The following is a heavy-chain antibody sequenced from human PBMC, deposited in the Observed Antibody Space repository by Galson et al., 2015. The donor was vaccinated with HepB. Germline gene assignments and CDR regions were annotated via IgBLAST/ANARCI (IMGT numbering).Heavy chain of an antibody. CDR1: GYTFISYG. D-gene: IGHD1-26*01. CDR2: ISGYNDNR. Sequence: SVKVSCKASGYTFISYGISWVRQAPGQGLEWMGWISGYNDNRNYAQKFQGRITMTTDTSTSTTYMELRSLRPDDTAVYYCASARYSNSPPEYWGQGTLVTVSS. J-gene: IGHJ4*02. V-gene: IGHV1-18*04. CDR3: ASARYSNSPPEY.